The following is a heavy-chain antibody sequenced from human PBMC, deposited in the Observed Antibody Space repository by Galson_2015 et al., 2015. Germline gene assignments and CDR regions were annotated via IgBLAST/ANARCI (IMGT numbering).Heavy chain of an antibody. CDR1: GFTFSSYA. CDR3: ARSPRGGLYYFDY. V-gene: IGHV3-33*01. J-gene: IGHJ4*02. CDR2: IWYDGSNK. D-gene: IGHD2-15*01. Sequence: SLRLSCAASGFTFSSYAIHWVRRAPGKGLEWVSVIWYDGSNKYYADSVRGRFTISRDNSKNTLYLQMSSLRAEDTAAYYCARSPRGGLYYFDYWGQGTLVTVSS.